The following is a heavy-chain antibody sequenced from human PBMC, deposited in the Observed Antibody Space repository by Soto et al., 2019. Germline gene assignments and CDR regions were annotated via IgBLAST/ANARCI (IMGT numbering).Heavy chain of an antibody. Sequence: PGESLKISFKGSGYSFSTYWIGWVRQMPGKGLEWMGIIYPGDSDTRYSPSFQGQVTISADKSISTAYLQWSSLKASDTAMYYCARVEGDYYDSSGYVDYWGQGTLVTVSS. CDR2: IYPGDSDT. D-gene: IGHD3-22*01. V-gene: IGHV5-51*01. CDR3: ARVEGDYYDSSGYVDY. J-gene: IGHJ4*02. CDR1: GYSFSTYW.